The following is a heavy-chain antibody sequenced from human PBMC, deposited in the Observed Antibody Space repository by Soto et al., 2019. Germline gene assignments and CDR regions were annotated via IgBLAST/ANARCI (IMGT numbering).Heavy chain of an antibody. V-gene: IGHV3-23*01. CDR2: ISGSGRST. CDR1: GFTFSSYA. J-gene: IGHJ5*02. CDR3: AREPKDSSSWSELPS. Sequence: EVQLLESGGGLVQPGGSLRLSCAASGFTFSSYAMSWVRQAPGKGLEWVSAISGSGRSTYYADSVKGRFTISRDNSKNALYLRMNSLRAEDPAVCYGAREPKDSSSWSELPSWGQGTLVTVSS. D-gene: IGHD6-13*01.